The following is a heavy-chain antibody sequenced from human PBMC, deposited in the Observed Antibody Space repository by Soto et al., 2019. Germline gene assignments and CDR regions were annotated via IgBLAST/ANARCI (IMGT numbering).Heavy chain of an antibody. CDR1: GFTFSSYA. CDR2: ISGSGGST. J-gene: IGHJ4*02. V-gene: IGHV3-23*01. D-gene: IGHD6-13*01. CDR3: AKVERASDGLIIAAAPSYFYY. Sequence: GGSLRLSCAASGFTFSSYAMSWVRQAPGKGLEWVSAISGSGGSTYYADSVKGRFTISRDNSKNTLYLQMNSLRAEDTAVYYCAKVERASDGLIIAAAPSYFYYCGQGTLVPVSS.